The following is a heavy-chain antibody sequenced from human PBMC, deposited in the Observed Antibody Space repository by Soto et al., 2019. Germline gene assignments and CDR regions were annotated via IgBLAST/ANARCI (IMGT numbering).Heavy chain of an antibody. CDR2: ISSSSSTI. CDR3: ARDGAGGNMVRGVIIPNFDY. J-gene: IGHJ4*02. D-gene: IGHD3-10*01. Sequence: PGGSLRLSCAASGFTFSSYSMNWVRQAPGKGLEWVSYISSSSSTIYYADSVKGRFTISRDNAKNSLYLQMNSLRDEDTAVYYCARDGAGGNMVRGVIIPNFDYWGQGTLVTVSS. V-gene: IGHV3-48*02. CDR1: GFTFSSYS.